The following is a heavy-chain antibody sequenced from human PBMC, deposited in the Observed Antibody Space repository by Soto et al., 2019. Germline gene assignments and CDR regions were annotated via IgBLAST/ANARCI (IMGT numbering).Heavy chain of an antibody. Sequence: QVQLVESGGGVVQPGRSLRLSGAASGFTFRNHAMPWVRRAPGKGLEWGGLIWYDGTSKYYADSVKGRFTISRDNSKNTLYLEMNSLRVEDTAIYYCARDQGVVIIKDHWGQGTLVTVSS. D-gene: IGHD6-6*01. CDR3: ARDQGVVIIKDH. J-gene: IGHJ4*02. CDR2: IWYDGTSK. CDR1: GFTFRNHA. V-gene: IGHV3-33*08.